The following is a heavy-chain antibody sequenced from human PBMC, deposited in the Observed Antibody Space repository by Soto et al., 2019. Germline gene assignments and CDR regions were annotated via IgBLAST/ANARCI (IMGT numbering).Heavy chain of an antibody. Sequence: GGSLRLSCAASGFTFDDYAMHWVRQAPGKGLEWVSGISWNSGSIGYADSVKGRFTISRDNAKNSLYLQMNSLRAEDTALYYCDKAYVRIGAYYYGLDVWGQGTTVTVSS. CDR1: GFTFDDYA. J-gene: IGHJ6*02. CDR2: ISWNSGSI. V-gene: IGHV3-9*01. D-gene: IGHD2-15*01. CDR3: DKAYVRIGAYYYGLDV.